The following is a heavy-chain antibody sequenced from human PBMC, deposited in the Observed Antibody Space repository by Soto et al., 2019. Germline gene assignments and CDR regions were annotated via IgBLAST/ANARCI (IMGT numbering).Heavy chain of an antibody. CDR2: ISAYNGNA. Sequence: QVQLVQSGAEVKKPGASVKVSCKASGYTFTSYGISWVRQAPGQGLEWMGWISAYNGNANYAQKLQVRVTMTTDTSTSTAYMGLRSMRSVDTALYYCARVRGIAAAEDFYYWGEGAVFTVSS. CDR1: GYTFTSYG. J-gene: IGHJ4*02. D-gene: IGHD6-13*01. CDR3: ARVRGIAAAEDFYY. V-gene: IGHV1-18*01.